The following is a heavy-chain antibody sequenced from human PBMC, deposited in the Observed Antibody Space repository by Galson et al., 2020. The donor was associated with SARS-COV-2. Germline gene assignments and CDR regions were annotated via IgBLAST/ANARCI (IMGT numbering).Heavy chain of an antibody. CDR3: ARDSRYCSSTSCFNPMNYYYYMDV. CDR1: GGTFSSYA. CDR2: IIPILGIA. D-gene: IGHD2-2*01. Sequence: SVKVSCKASGGTFSSYAISWVRQAPGQGLEWMGGIIPILGIANYAQKFQGRVTITADKSTSTAYMELSSLRSEDTAVYYCARDSRYCSSTSCFNPMNYYYYMDVWGKGTTVTVSS. J-gene: IGHJ6*03. V-gene: IGHV1-69*10.